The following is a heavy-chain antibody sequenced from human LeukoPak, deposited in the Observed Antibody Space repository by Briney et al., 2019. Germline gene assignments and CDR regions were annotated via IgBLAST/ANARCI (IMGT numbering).Heavy chain of an antibody. CDR3: ARLLQYCSSTSCLGMDV. D-gene: IGHD2-2*01. V-gene: IGHV1-2*02. CDR2: INPNSGGT. CDR1: GYTFTSYY. J-gene: IGHJ6*02. Sequence: ASVKVSCEASGYTFTSYYMHWVRHAPGQGLEWMGWINPNSGGTNYAQKFQGRVTMTRDTSISTAYMELSRLRSDDTAVYYCARLLQYCSSTSCLGMDVWGQGTTVTVSS.